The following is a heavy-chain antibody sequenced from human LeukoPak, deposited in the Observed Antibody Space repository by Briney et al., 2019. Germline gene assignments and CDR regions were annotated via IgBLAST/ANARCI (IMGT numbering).Heavy chain of an antibody. CDR1: GGSISSNAYY. J-gene: IGHJ4*02. Sequence: SETLSLTCTVSGGSISSNAYYWAWIRQPPGKGLEWIGSVYSSVSTYYNPSLKSRVTISVDTSKNQFSLRLSSVTAADTALYYCAYSGSYGHLGYWGQGIPVTVSS. CDR2: VYSSVST. D-gene: IGHD1-26*01. V-gene: IGHV4-39*01. CDR3: AYSGSYGHLGY.